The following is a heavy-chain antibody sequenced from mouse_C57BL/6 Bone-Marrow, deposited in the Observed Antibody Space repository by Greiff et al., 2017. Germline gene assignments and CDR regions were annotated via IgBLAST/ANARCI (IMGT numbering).Heavy chain of an antibody. J-gene: IGHJ4*01. V-gene: IGHV5-4*01. Sequence: EVQLVESGGGLVKPGGSLKLSCAATGFTFSSYAMSWVRQTPEKRLEWVATISDGGSYTYYPDNVKGRFTISRDNAKNNLYLQMSHLKSEDTAMYYCARVLRRVYYAMDYWGQGTSVTVSS. CDR2: ISDGGSYT. CDR1: GFTFSSYA. D-gene: IGHD1-1*01. CDR3: ARVLRRVYYAMDY.